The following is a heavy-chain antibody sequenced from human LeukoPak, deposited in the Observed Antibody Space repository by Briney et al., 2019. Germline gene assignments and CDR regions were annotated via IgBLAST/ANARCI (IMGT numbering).Heavy chain of an antibody. Sequence: SETLSLTCTVSGGSISSHYWSWIRQSPGKGLEWIGYIYYSGSTNYNPSLKSRVTISVDTSKNQFSLKLSSVTAADTAVYYCARAPTNYYYYYMDVWGKGTTVTVSS. CDR1: GGSISSHY. CDR3: ARAPTNYYYYYMDV. V-gene: IGHV4-59*11. D-gene: IGHD5-24*01. CDR2: IYYSGST. J-gene: IGHJ6*03.